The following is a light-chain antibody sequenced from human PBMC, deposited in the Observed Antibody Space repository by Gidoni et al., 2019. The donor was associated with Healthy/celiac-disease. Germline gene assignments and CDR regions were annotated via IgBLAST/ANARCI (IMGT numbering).Light chain of an antibody. CDR3: QQYNSYRT. CDR1: QSISSW. V-gene: IGKV1-5*03. J-gene: IGKJ1*01. Sequence: IQMTQSPSTLSASVEDRVTITCRASQSISSWLAWYQQKPGKAPKLLIYKASSLESGVPSRFSGSGSGTEFTLTISSLQPDDFATYYCQQYNSYRTFGQGTKVEIK. CDR2: KAS.